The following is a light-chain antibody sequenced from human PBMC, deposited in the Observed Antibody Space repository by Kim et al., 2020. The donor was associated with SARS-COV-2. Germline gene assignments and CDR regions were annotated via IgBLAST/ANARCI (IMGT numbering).Light chain of an antibody. CDR2: QDS. Sequence: SYELTQPPSVSVSPGQTASITCSGDKLGDKYACWYQQKPGQSPVLVIYQDSNRPSGIPERFSGSNSGNTATLTISGTQAMDEADYYCQAWDSSRVVFGGGTQLTVL. CDR3: QAWDSSRVV. CDR1: KLGDKY. V-gene: IGLV3-1*01. J-gene: IGLJ2*01.